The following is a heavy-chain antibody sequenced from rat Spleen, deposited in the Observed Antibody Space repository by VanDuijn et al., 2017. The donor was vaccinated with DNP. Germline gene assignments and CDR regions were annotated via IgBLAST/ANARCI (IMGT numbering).Heavy chain of an antibody. Sequence: EVQLQESGPGPVKPSQSLSLTCSVTGYSITSNYWGWIRKFPGNKMEWMGYISYSGGTSYNPSLKSRISITRDTSKNQFFLQLNSVTTEDTATYYCARSYLWAQNLYFDYWGQGVMVTVSS. D-gene: IGHD1-7*01. J-gene: IGHJ2*01. CDR2: ISYSGGT. V-gene: IGHV3-1*01. CDR1: GYSITSNY. CDR3: ARSYLWAQNLYFDY.